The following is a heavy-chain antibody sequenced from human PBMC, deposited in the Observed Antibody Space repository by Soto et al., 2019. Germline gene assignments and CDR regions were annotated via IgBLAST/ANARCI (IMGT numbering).Heavy chain of an antibody. V-gene: IGHV3-33*01. Sequence: QVQLVESGGGVVQPGRSLRLSCAASGFTFSSYGMHWVRQAPGKGLEWVAVIWYDGSNKYYADSVKGRFTISRDNSKNTLYLQMNSLRAEDTAVYYCARDSEAAPRDYWGQGTLVTVSS. D-gene: IGHD6-13*01. CDR1: GFTFSSYG. CDR2: IWYDGSNK. J-gene: IGHJ4*02. CDR3: ARDSEAAPRDY.